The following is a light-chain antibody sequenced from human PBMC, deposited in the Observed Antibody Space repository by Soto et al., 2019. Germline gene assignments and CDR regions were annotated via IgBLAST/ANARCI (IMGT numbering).Light chain of an antibody. CDR3: SSYSSISTLV. J-gene: IGLJ2*01. CDR1: SSDVGGYNY. V-gene: IGLV2-14*01. CDR2: DVS. Sequence: QSALTLPASVSGSPGQSITISCTGTSSDVGGYNYVSWYQQHPGKAPKLMIYDVSNRPSGVSNRFSGSKSGNTSSLTISGLAGDDEADYYCSSYSSISTLVFGGGTKLTVL.